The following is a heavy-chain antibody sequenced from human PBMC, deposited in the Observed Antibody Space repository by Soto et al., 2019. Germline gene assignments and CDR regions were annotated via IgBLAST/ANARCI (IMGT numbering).Heavy chain of an antibody. CDR1: GFTFSSYA. CDR2: ISGSGGST. J-gene: IGHJ4*02. V-gene: IGHV3-23*01. CDR3: AKDFDSSGYYYGFPQPLGY. Sequence: PGGSLRLSCAASGFTFSSYAMSWVRQAPGKGLEWVSAISGSGGSTYYADSVKGRFTISRDNSKNTLYLQMNSLRAEDTAVYYCAKDFDSSGYYYGFPQPLGYWGQGTLVTVSS. D-gene: IGHD3-22*01.